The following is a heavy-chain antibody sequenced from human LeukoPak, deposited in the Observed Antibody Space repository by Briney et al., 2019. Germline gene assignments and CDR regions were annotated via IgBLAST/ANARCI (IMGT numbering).Heavy chain of an antibody. CDR1: GFTFSSYA. J-gene: IGHJ4*02. Sequence: PGGSLRVSCAASGFTFSSYAMSWVRQAPGKGLEWVSALSGSGGSTYYADAVKGRFTISRDNSKNTLYLQMNSLRADDTAVYYCAKQGLGYYFDYWGQGTLVTVSS. D-gene: IGHD2-15*01. CDR3: AKQGLGYYFDY. CDR2: LSGSGGST. V-gene: IGHV3-23*01.